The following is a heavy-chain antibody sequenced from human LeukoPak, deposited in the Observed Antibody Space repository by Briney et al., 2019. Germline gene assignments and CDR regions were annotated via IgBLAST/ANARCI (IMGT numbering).Heavy chain of an antibody. D-gene: IGHD3-10*01. V-gene: IGHV3-53*01. J-gene: IGHJ4*02. Sequence: GGSLRLSCAASGFTVSSNYMSWVRQAPGKGLEWVSVIYSGGSTYYADSVKGRFTISRDNSKNTLYLQMKSLRAEDTAVYYCARVGARYYGSGSYDGYYFDYWGQGTLVTVSS. CDR1: GFTVSSNY. CDR3: ARVGARYYGSGSYDGYYFDY. CDR2: IYSGGST.